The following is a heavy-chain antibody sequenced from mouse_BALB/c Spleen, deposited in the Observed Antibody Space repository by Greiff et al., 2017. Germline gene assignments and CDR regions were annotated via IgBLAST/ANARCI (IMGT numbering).Heavy chain of an antibody. CDR1: GFNIKDYY. CDR2: IDPENGNT. V-gene: IGHV14-1*02. CDR3: ASYGNLYFDV. J-gene: IGHJ1*01. Sequence: EVQLQQSGAELVRPGALVKLSCKASGFNIKDYYMHWVKQRPEQGLEWIGWIDPENGNTIYDPKFQGKASITADTSSNTAYLQLSSLTSEDTAVYYCASYGNLYFDVWGAGTTVTVSS. D-gene: IGHD2-10*02.